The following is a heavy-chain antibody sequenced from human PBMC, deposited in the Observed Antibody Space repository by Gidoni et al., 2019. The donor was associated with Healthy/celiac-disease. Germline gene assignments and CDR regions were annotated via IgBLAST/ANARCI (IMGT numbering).Heavy chain of an antibody. CDR2: IRSKAYGGTT. CDR1: GFTFGDYA. V-gene: IGHV3-49*05. Sequence: EVQLVESGGGLVKPGRSLRLSCTASGFTFGDYAMSWFRQAPGKGLEWVGLIRSKAYGGTTEYAASVKGRFTISRDDSKSIAYLQMNSLKTEDTAVYYCTRVLSKLIAAPKYYYYYGMDVWGQGTTVTVSS. CDR3: TRVLSKLIAAPKYYYYYGMDV. D-gene: IGHD6-13*01. J-gene: IGHJ6*02.